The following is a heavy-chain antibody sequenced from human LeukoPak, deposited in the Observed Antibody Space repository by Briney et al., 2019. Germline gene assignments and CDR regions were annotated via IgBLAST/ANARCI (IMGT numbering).Heavy chain of an antibody. CDR2: ISSSADST. D-gene: IGHD4-23*01. CDR1: GFTSISHA. V-gene: IGHV3-23*01. CDR3: AKGGIGGNFNLYYFDY. J-gene: IGHJ4*02. Sequence: GGSLRLSCAASGFTSISHAMSWLRQAPGKGLQWISYISSSADSTYYADSVKGRFTISRDNTKNTLYLQMNSLRAEDTAVYYCAKGGIGGNFNLYYFDYWGQGTLVTVSS.